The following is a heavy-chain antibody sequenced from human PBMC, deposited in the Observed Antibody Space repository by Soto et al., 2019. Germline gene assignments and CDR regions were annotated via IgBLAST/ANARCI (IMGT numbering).Heavy chain of an antibody. CDR2: ISYDGSNK. V-gene: IGHV3-30*03. Sequence: GGSLRLSCAASGFTFSIYGMHWFRQAPGKGLEWVAVISYDGSNKYYADSVKGRFTISRDNSKNTLYLQMNSLRAEDTAVYYCARSRAVAGTIDYWGQGTLVTVSS. CDR3: ARSRAVAGTIDY. J-gene: IGHJ4*02. D-gene: IGHD6-19*01. CDR1: GFTFSIYG.